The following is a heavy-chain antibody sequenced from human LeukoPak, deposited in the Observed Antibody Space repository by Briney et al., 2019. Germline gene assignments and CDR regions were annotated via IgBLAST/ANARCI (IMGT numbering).Heavy chain of an antibody. D-gene: IGHD3-10*01. Sequence: SETLSLTCAVYGGSFSGYYWSWIRQPPGKGLEWIGKISHSGSTNYNPSLKSRVTISVDTSKNQFSLKLSSVTAADTAVYYCARGHSDYGSGLNWFDPWGQGTLVTVSS. CDR3: ARGHSDYGSGLNWFDP. V-gene: IGHV4-34*01. J-gene: IGHJ5*02. CDR1: GGSFSGYY. CDR2: ISHSGST.